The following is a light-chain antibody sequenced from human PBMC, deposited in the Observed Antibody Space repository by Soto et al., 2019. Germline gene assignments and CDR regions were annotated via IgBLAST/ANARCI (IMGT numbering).Light chain of an antibody. CDR2: LGS. CDR1: QILLYTNLYNY. J-gene: IGKJ5*01. V-gene: IGKV2-28*01. CDR3: MQSLQDVT. Sequence: MIQSPLSVPVAPLEACSSACSASQILLYTNLYNYLDWYLQKPGQSPQLLIYLGSNRAPGVPDRFSGSGSGTDFKLKISRVEAEDVGVYYCMQSLQDVTFGQGTRLEIK.